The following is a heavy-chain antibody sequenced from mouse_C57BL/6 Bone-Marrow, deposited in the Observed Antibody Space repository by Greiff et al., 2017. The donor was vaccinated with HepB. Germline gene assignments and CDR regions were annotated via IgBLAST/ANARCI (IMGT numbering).Heavy chain of an antibody. J-gene: IGHJ3*01. D-gene: IGHD4-1*01. CDR3: ARDGTRAWFAY. CDR1: GYTFTSYW. CDR2: IDPSDSYT. Sequence: VQLQQSGAELVMPGASVKLSCKASGYTFTSYWMHWVKQRPGQGLEWIGEIDPSDSYTNYNQKFKGKSTLTVDKSSSTAYMQLSSLTSEDSAVYYCARDGTRAWFAYWGQGTLVTVSA. V-gene: IGHV1-69*01.